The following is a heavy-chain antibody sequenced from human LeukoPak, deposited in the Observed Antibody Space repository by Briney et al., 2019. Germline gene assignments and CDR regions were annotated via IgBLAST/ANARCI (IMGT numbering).Heavy chain of an antibody. J-gene: IGHJ4*02. Sequence: GGSLRLSCAASGFTFSSFAMSWVRQAPGRGLEWGSLSSSSGSITYYADSVQGRFTISRDNAKNTLYLQMNSLRAEDTALYYCAKNRGMTMIGGGLDYWGQGTLVTVSS. D-gene: IGHD3-10*02. V-gene: IGHV3-23*01. CDR1: GFTFSSFA. CDR2: SSSSGSIT. CDR3: AKNRGMTMIGGGLDY.